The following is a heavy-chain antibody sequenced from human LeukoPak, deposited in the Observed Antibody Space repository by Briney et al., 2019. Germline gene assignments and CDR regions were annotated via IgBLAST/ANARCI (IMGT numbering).Heavy chain of an antibody. CDR1: GYSFTSYW. CDR2: IDPSDSYT. J-gene: IGHJ6*02. V-gene: IGHV5-10-1*01. Sequence: GESLKISCKDSGYSFTSYWISWVRQMPGKGLEWMGRIDPSDSYTNYSPSFQGHVTISADKSISTAYLQWSSLKASDTAMYYCASTTFGSGSYQRQDYYYYGMDVWGQGTTVTVSS. D-gene: IGHD1-26*01. CDR3: ASTTFGSGSYQRQDYYYYGMDV.